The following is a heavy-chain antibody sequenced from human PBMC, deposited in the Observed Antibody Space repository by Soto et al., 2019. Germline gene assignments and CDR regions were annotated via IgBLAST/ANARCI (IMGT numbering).Heavy chain of an antibody. V-gene: IGHV3-30*18. CDR3: AKGSQEKVSLYFAMDV. CDR2: ISHDGSEK. Sequence: QVQLVESGGGVVQPGRSLRLSCAASGFTFSDYGMHWVRQAPGKGLEWVAVISHDGSEKYYADSVKGRFTISRDNSENTLHLQMNSLRGEDTAVFFCAKGSQEKVSLYFAMDVW. D-gene: IGHD3-10*01. CDR1: GFTFSDYG. J-gene: IGHJ6*01.